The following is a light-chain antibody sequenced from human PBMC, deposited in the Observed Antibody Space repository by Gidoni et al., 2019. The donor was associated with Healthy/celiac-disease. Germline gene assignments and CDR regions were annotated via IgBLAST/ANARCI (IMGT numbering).Light chain of an antibody. J-gene: IGKJ1*01. Sequence: DIQMTQSPSTLSASVGDRVTITCRASQSISSWLAWYQQKPGKAPKLLNYDASSLESGVPSRFGGSGSGTEFTLTISSLQPDDFATYCCQQYNSYSGTFGQXTKVEIK. CDR1: QSISSW. V-gene: IGKV1-5*01. CDR3: QQYNSYSGT. CDR2: DAS.